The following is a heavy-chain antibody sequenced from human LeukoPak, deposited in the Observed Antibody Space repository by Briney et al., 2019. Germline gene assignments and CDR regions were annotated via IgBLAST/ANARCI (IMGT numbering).Heavy chain of an antibody. J-gene: IGHJ4*02. CDR3: ARGPELERFDY. CDR2: ISPIFGTA. Sequence: ASVKVSCKASGGAFSIYAIIWVRQAPGQGLEWMGGISPIFGTANYAQKFQGRVTITTDESTSTAYMELSSLRSEDTAVYYCARGPELERFDYWGQGTLVTVSS. D-gene: IGHD1-1*01. CDR1: GGAFSIYA. V-gene: IGHV1-69*05.